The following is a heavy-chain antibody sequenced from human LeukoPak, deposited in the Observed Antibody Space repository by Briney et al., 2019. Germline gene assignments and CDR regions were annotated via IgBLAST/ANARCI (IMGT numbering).Heavy chain of an antibody. Sequence: ASVTVSFTASGYTFTDYYIHWVRQAPGQGLEFMGWVNPHSGGTSYAAKFRGRVTFTRDTSTTTSYMDLSSLTSDDTAVYYCARDRSSLYNGNYAFWGQGTLVTVSS. CDR2: VNPHSGGT. V-gene: IGHV1-2*02. CDR3: ARDRSSLYNGNYAF. CDR1: GYTFTDYY. D-gene: IGHD5-12*01. J-gene: IGHJ4*02.